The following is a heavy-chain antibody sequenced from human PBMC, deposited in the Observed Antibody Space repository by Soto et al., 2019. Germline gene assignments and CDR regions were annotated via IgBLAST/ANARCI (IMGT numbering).Heavy chain of an antibody. D-gene: IGHD6-13*01. CDR1: GFTFSNYG. V-gene: IGHV3-30*18. CDR3: AKGDRIAAAGHFDY. J-gene: IGHJ4*02. Sequence: GGSLRLSCAASGFTFSNYGMHWVRQAPGKGLEWVAVISYDGSNKYYADSVKGRFTISRDNSKNTLYLQMNSLRAEDTAVYYCAKGDRIAAAGHFDYWGQGTLVTVS. CDR2: ISYDGSNK.